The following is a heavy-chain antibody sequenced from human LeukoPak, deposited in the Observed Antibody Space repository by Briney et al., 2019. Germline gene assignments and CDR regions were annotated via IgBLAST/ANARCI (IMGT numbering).Heavy chain of an antibody. V-gene: IGHV3-74*01. J-gene: IGHJ4*01. Sequence: GALRLSCAASGFTFSGYWMQWVRQAPGKGLVWVSRINGDGSGTSYADSVKGRFTISRDNAENTLYLQMNSLRADDTAVYYCARVGGSWFSDYWGQEPWSPSPQ. CDR3: ARVGGSWFSDY. CDR2: INGDGSGT. CDR1: GFTFSGYW. D-gene: IGHD6-13*01.